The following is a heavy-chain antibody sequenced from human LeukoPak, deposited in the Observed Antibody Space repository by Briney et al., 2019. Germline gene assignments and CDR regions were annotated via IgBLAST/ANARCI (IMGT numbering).Heavy chain of an antibody. J-gene: IGHJ4*02. Sequence: PGGSLRLSCAASGFTFSSYSMNWVRQAPGKGLEWVSSISSSSSYIYYADSVKGRFTISRDNAKNSLYLQMNSLRAEDTAVYYCARELVSYYYDSSGYLNWGQGTLVTVSS. V-gene: IGHV3-21*01. CDR2: ISSSSSYI. CDR1: GFTFSSYS. CDR3: ARELVSYYYDSSGYLN. D-gene: IGHD3-22*01.